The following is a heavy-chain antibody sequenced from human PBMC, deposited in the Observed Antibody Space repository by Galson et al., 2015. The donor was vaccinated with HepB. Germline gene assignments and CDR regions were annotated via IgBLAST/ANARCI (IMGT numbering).Heavy chain of an antibody. CDR3: AKGAADIAVAGLYYYYYGMDV. D-gene: IGHD6-19*01. V-gene: IGHV3-23*01. CDR1: GFTFSSYA. CDR2: ISGSGGST. J-gene: IGHJ6*02. Sequence: SLRLSCAASGFTFSSYAMSWVRQAPGKGLEWVSAISGSGGSTYYADSVKGRFTISRDNSKNTLYLQMNSLRAEDTAVYYCAKGAADIAVAGLYYYYYGMDVWGQGTTVTVSS.